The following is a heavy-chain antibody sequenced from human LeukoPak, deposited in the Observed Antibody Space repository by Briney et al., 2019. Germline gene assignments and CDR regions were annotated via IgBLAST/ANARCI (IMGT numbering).Heavy chain of an antibody. CDR2: IHNSRST. CDR1: YDSISSYY. D-gene: IGHD3-16*01. V-gene: IGHV4-59*01. CDR3: ARGIRGAADY. Sequence: SETLSLTCTVAYDSISSYYWSWIRQPPGKGLEWIGYIHNSRSTMYNPSLKSRLAMSLDTSKNQFSLNLNSVTAADTAVYYCARGIRGAADYWGQGTLVTVSS. J-gene: IGHJ4*02.